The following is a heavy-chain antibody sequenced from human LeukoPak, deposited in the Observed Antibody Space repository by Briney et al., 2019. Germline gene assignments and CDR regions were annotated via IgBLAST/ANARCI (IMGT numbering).Heavy chain of an antibody. CDR2: IIPIFGIA. CDR3: ARDIPSTVTTYYYGMDV. Sequence: ASVKVSCRDSGGTFSSYAISWVRQAPGQGLEWMGRIIPIFGIANYAQKFQGRVTITADKSTSTAYMELSSLRSEDTAVYYCARDIPSTVTTYYYGMDVWGQGTTVTVSS. CDR1: GGTFSSYA. D-gene: IGHD4-17*01. V-gene: IGHV1-69*04. J-gene: IGHJ6*02.